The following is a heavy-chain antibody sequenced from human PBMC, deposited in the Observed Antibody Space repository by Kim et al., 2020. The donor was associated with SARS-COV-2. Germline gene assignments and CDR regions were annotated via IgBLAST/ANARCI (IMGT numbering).Heavy chain of an antibody. V-gene: IGHV1-18*01. CDR3: ARGSVRGVIGY. J-gene: IGHJ4*02. Sequence: TNYAQKLQGRVTMTTDTSTSTAYMELRSLRSDDTAVYYCARGSVRGVIGYWGQGTLVTVSS. CDR2: T. D-gene: IGHD3-10*02.